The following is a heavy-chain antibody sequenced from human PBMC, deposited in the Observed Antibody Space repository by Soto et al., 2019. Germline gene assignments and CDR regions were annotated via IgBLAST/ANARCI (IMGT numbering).Heavy chain of an antibody. V-gene: IGHV4-30-4*01. CDR2: IYYSGST. CDR1: GGSSSSGDYY. J-gene: IGHJ4*02. Sequence: PSXTLSLTCTVSGGSSSSGDYYCSWILQPQGNGLEWIGYIYYSGSTYYNPSLKSRVTISVDTSKNQFSLKLSSVTAADTAVYYCARGRGYYDSSGYYGYWGQGTLVTVSS. CDR3: ARGRGYYDSSGYYGY. D-gene: IGHD3-22*01.